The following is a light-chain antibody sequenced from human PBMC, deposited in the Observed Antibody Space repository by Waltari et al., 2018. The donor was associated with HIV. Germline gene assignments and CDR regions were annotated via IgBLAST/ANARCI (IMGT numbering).Light chain of an antibody. CDR2: QDT. CDR3: QAWDSSTVV. CDR1: KLGDKY. Sequence: SYELTQPPSVSVSPGQTASITCSGDKLGDKYASWYQQKPGQSPVLVISQDTKRPSGIPERFSGSNSGNTATLTISGTQAMDEADDYCQAWDSSTVVFGGGTKLTVL. J-gene: IGLJ2*01. V-gene: IGLV3-1*01.